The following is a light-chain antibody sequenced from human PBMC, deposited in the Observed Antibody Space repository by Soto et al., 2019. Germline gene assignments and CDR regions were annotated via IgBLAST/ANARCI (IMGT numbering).Light chain of an antibody. V-gene: IGLV2-8*01. J-gene: IGLJ1*01. CDR2: EVN. CDR3: SSYAGSNNFGV. Sequence: QSVLTQPPSASGSPGQSVTISCTGTSSEVGGYNYVSWYQQHPGKAPKLMIYEVNKRPSGVPDRFSGSKSGNTASLTVSGLQAEDEAHYYCSSYAGSNNFGVFGTGTKVTVL. CDR1: SSEVGGYNY.